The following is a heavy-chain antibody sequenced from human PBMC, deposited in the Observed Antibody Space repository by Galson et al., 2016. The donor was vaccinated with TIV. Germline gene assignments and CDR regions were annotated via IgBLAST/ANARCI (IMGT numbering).Heavy chain of an antibody. J-gene: IGHJ4*02. V-gene: IGHV4-31*03. CDR2: IYYRGST. D-gene: IGHD4-23*01. CDR1: GASITSGGNY. Sequence: TLSLTCTVSGASITSGGNYWSWIRQHPGKGLEWIGYIYYRGSTYYNPSLKSRVTISIDTSKNQFSLKLSSVTAADTAIYYCARDVTLDYWGQGTLVTFSS. CDR3: ARDVTLDY.